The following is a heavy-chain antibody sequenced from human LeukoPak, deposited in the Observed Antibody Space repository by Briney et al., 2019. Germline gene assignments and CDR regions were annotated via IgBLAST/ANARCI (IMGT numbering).Heavy chain of an antibody. CDR2: ISRTRRNI. D-gene: IGHD6-19*01. Sequence: GGSLRLSCAASGFPFSSYAMNWVRQAPGKGLEWVSSISRTRRNIYYADSVKGRFTISRDNAKNSLYLQMNSLRAEDTAVYYCATEFLGAVAETGDYWGQGTLVTVSS. CDR3: ATEFLGAVAETGDY. CDR1: GFPFSSYA. V-gene: IGHV3-21*01. J-gene: IGHJ4*02.